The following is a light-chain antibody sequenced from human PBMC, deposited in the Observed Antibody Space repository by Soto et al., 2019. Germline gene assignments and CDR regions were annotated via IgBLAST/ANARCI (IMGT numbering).Light chain of an antibody. J-gene: IGKJ5*01. CDR3: QQYANSPIT. Sequence: EIVMTQSPATLSVSPGERVTNCCRASESVSSNLAWYQQKAGQAPRLLIYGASTRATGIPARFSGSGSGTEFTLTINRLEPEDFAVYYCQQYANSPITFGQGTRLEIK. CDR2: GAS. V-gene: IGKV3-15*01. CDR1: ESVSSN.